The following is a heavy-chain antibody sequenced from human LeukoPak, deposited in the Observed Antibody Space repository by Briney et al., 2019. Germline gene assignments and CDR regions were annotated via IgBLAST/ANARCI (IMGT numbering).Heavy chain of an antibody. Sequence: GGSLRLSCAASGFTFGNAWMSWVRQAPGKGLEWVGRIKSKTDGGTTDYAAPVKRRFTISRDDSKNTLYLQMNSLKTEDTAVYYCTTDYYDSSGYYWFDYWGQGTLVTVSS. CDR3: TTDYYDSSGYYWFDY. V-gene: IGHV3-15*01. D-gene: IGHD3-22*01. J-gene: IGHJ4*02. CDR1: GFTFGNAW. CDR2: IKSKTDGGTT.